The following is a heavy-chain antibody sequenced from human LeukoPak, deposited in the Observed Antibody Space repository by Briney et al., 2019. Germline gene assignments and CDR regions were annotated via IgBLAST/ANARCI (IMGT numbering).Heavy chain of an antibody. CDR2: ISAIGGST. V-gene: IGHV3-53*01. CDR3: ALDSSNYYDSSGYYYDYYYMDV. CDR1: GFTVSSNY. Sequence: PGGSLRLSCAASGFTVSSNYMSWVRQAPGKGLEWVSIISAIGGSTYYADSVKGRFTISRDNSKNMLYLQMNSLRAEDTAVYSCALDSSNYYDSSGYYYDYYYMDVWGKGTTVTVSS. J-gene: IGHJ6*03. D-gene: IGHD3-22*01.